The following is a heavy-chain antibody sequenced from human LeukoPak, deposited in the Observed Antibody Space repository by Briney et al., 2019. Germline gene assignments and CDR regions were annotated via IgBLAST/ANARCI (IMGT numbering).Heavy chain of an antibody. D-gene: IGHD3-22*01. V-gene: IGHV4-61*02. CDR3: ARTNRNYDSSGYYPNDAFDI. CDR2: IYTSGST. CDR1: GGSISSGSYY. J-gene: IGHJ3*02. Sequence: SETLSLTCTVSGGSISSGSYYWSWIRQPAGKGLEWIGRIYTSGSTNYNPSLKSRVTISVDTSKNQFSLKLSSVTAADTAVYYCARTNRNYDSSGYYPNDAFDIWGQGTMVTVSS.